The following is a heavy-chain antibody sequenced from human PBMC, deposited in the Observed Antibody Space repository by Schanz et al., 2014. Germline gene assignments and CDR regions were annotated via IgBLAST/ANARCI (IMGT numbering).Heavy chain of an antibody. J-gene: IGHJ6*03. D-gene: IGHD2-15*01. Sequence: QVQLVESGGGVVRPGRSLRLSCATSGFTFSRFGMHWVRQAPGKGPEWVALVWSDGNTKYYVDSVKGRFTISRDNSMNTLHLQMDGLRVEDTAVYYCARDAVVLVPEYFMDVWGKGTPVTVSS. CDR3: ARDAVVLVPEYFMDV. CDR2: VWSDGNTK. V-gene: IGHV3-33*01. CDR1: GFTFSRFG.